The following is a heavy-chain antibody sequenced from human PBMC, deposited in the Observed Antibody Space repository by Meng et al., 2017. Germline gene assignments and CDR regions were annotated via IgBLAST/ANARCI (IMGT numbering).Heavy chain of an antibody. CDR3: ARERRVVVITTFPYDAFDI. D-gene: IGHD3-22*01. CDR1: GGSISSSSYY. CDR2: IYYSGST. Sequence: GSLRLSCTVSGGSISSSSYYWGWIRQPPGKGLGWIGSIYYSGSTYYNPSLKSRVTISVDTSKNQFSLKLSSVTAADTAVYYCARERRVVVITTFPYDAFDIWGQGTMVTVSS. V-gene: IGHV4-39*07. J-gene: IGHJ3*02.